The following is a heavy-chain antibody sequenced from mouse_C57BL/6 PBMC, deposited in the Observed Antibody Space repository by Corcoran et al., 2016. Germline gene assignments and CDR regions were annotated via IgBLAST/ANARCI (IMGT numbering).Heavy chain of an antibody. V-gene: IGHV9-3*01. J-gene: IGHJ3*01. CDR3: ARNYSKGAWLAY. CDR1: GYTFTTYG. D-gene: IGHD2-5*01. Sequence: QIQLVQSGPELKQPGETVKISCKASGYTFTTYGMSWVKQAPGKGFKWMGWRNTYSGVPTYADDFKGRFAFSLETPASTAYLQINNLKNEDTATYFWARNYSKGAWLAYWGQGTLVTVSA. CDR2: RNTYSGVP.